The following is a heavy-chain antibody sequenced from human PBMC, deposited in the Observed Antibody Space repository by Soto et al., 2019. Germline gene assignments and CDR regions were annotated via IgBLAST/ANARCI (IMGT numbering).Heavy chain of an antibody. CDR3: ARDPRNWNYFDY. Sequence: ASVKVPCKASGYTFTSYAMHWVRQAPGQRLEWMGWINAGNGNTKYSQKFQGRVTITRDTSASTAYMELSSLRSEDTAVYYCARDPRNWNYFDYWGQGTLVTVSS. V-gene: IGHV1-3*01. CDR2: INAGNGNT. J-gene: IGHJ4*02. CDR1: GYTFTSYA. D-gene: IGHD1-1*01.